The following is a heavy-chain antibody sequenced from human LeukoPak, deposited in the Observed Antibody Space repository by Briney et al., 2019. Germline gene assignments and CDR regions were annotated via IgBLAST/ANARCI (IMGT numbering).Heavy chain of an antibody. D-gene: IGHD2-21*01. CDR3: ARSLWHQYYFDY. J-gene: IGHJ4*02. CDR2: ISSSSTYI. CDR1: GFTFSSYT. Sequence: GGSLRLSCAASGFTFSSYTMSWVRQAPGKGLEWVSSISSSSTYIYYADSVRGQFTISRDNDKNSLSLQMNSLRAEDTAVYYCARSLWHQYYFDYWGRGTLVTVSS. V-gene: IGHV3-21*01.